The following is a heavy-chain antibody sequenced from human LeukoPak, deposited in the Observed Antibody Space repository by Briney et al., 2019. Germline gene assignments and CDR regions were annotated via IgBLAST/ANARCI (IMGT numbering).Heavy chain of an antibody. CDR1: GDSISSSGYY. Sequence: SETLSLTCTVSGDSISSSGYYWGWIRQSPAKGLEWIASVYYSGSTHYSPSLKSRVTISLDTSKNQFSLKLSSVTAADTAVYYCARVRHGAFDIWGQGTMVTVSS. J-gene: IGHJ3*02. CDR3: ARVRHGAFDI. V-gene: IGHV4-39*07. CDR2: VYYSGST.